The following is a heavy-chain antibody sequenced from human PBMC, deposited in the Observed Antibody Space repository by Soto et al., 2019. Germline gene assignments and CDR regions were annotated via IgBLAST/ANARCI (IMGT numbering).Heavy chain of an antibody. V-gene: IGHV3-15*07. Sequence: EVQLVESGGGLVKPGGSLRLSCAASGFTFSNAWMNWVRQAPGKGLEWVGRIKSKTDGGTTDYAAPVKGRFTISRDDSKXTXCLQMNSLKTEDTAVYYCTAPLVATTTNPDTYGMDVWGQGTTVTVSS. CDR3: TAPLVATTTNPDTYGMDV. CDR1: GFTFSNAW. D-gene: IGHD5-12*01. J-gene: IGHJ6*02. CDR2: IKSKTDGGTT.